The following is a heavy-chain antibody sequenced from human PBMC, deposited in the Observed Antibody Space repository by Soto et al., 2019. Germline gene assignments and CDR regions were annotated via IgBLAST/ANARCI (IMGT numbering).Heavy chain of an antibody. J-gene: IGHJ4*02. CDR3: SKVSSGWYGGKVFLDY. CDR1: GFTFSSYA. CDR2: ISGSGGST. Sequence: GGSLRLSCAAYGFTFSSYAMSWVRQAPGKGLEWVSAISGSGGSTCYADSVKGLFSISRDNSKNTLYLQMNSLRAEDAAVSFCSKVSSGWYGGKVFLDYWGQGTLVTVSS. D-gene: IGHD6-19*01. V-gene: IGHV3-23*01.